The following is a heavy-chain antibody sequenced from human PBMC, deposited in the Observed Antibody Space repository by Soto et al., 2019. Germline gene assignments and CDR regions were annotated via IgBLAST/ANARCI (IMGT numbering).Heavy chain of an antibody. J-gene: IGHJ3*02. CDR3: ATDQHKNDAFDI. Sequence: QVPLVESGGGVVQPGRSLRLSCAASGFTFSSYAMHWVRQAPGKGLEWVAVISYDGSNKYYADSVKGRFTISRDNSKNTLYLQMNSLRAEDTAVYYCATDQHKNDAFDIWGQGTMVTVSS. D-gene: IGHD2-2*01. CDR1: GFTFSSYA. CDR2: ISYDGSNK. V-gene: IGHV3-30-3*01.